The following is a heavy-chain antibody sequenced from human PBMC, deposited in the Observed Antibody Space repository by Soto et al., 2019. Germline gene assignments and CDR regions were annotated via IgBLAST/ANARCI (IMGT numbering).Heavy chain of an antibody. CDR1: GFTFSSYA. D-gene: IGHD3-3*01. CDR2: ISGSGGST. CDR3: AKARAQYYDFWSGYPVDY. Sequence: GSLRLSCAASGFTFSSYAMSWVRQAPGTGLEWVSAISGSGGSTYYADSVKGRFTISRDNSKNTLYLQMNSLRAEDTAVYYCAKARAQYYDFWSGYPVDYRGQGTLVTVSS. V-gene: IGHV3-23*01. J-gene: IGHJ4*02.